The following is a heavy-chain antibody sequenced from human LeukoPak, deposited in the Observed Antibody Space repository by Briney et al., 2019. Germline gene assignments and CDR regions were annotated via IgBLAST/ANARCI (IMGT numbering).Heavy chain of an antibody. CDR3: ATVRGNYGDSVWWYLDY. Sequence: GGSLRLSCAASGFTFSSYGMYWVRQAPGKGLEWAALIWYDGSNKYYADSMKGRFTISRDNSKNTLYLQINSLSPEDTAVYYCATVRGNYGDSVWWYLDYWGRGTLVTVSS. J-gene: IGHJ2*01. V-gene: IGHV3-33*07. CDR1: GFTFSSYG. D-gene: IGHD4-17*01. CDR2: IWYDGSNK.